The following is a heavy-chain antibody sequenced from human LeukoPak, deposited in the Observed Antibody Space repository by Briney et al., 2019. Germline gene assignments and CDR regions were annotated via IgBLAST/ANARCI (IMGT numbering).Heavy chain of an antibody. J-gene: IGHJ4*02. CDR2: IYYSGST. D-gene: IGHD2-15*01. CDR1: GGSISSYY. V-gene: IGHV4-59*01. CDR3: ASSAGVAATLDY. Sequence: SETLSLTCTVSGGSISSYYWSWIRQPPGKGLEWIGYIYYSGSTNYNPSLKSRVTISVDTSKNQFSLKLSSVTAADTAVYYCASSAGVAATLDYWGQGTLVTVSS.